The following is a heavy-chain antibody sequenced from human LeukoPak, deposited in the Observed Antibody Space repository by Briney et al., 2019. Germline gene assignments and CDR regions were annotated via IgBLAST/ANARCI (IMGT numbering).Heavy chain of an antibody. CDR2: IYSGGST. V-gene: IGHV3-53*01. CDR3: ATWAGRPDYYYYYMDV. CDR1: GFTVSSNY. D-gene: IGHD3-10*01. Sequence: GGSLRLSCAASGFTVSSNYMSWVRQAPGKGLEWVSVIYSGGSTYYADSVKGRFTISRDNSKNTLYLQMNSLRAEDTAVYYCATWAGRPDYYYYYMDVWGKGTTVTVSS. J-gene: IGHJ6*03.